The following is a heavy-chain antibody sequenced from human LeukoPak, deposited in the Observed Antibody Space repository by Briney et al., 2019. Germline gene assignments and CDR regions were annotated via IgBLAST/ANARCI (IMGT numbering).Heavy chain of an antibody. D-gene: IGHD3-3*01. CDR1: GGSFSGYY. Sequence: SETLSLTCAVYGGSFSGYYWSWIRQPPGKGVEWIGEINHSGSTNYNPSPKSRVTISVDTSKNQFSLKLSSVTAADTAVYYCARGGGFTIFGARKANCFDPWGQGTLVTVSS. CDR3: ARGGGFTIFGARKANCFDP. V-gene: IGHV4-34*01. J-gene: IGHJ5*02. CDR2: INHSGST.